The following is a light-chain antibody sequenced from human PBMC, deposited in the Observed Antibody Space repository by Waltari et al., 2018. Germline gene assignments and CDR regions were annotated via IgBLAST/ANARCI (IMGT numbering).Light chain of an antibody. CDR3: QQYYNLPIT. CDR2: DAS. J-gene: IGKJ5*01. CDR1: QDISVF. Sequence: DIQMTQSPSSLSASVGDRVTITCQASQDISVFLNWFQQKPGKAPKILIYDASNLETGVPSRFSGSGSGTDFTFTISSMQPEDVATYYCQQYYNLPITFGQGTRLDIK. V-gene: IGKV1-33*01.